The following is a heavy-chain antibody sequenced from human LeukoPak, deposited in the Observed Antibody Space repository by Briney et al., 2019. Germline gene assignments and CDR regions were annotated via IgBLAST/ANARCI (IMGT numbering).Heavy chain of an antibody. J-gene: IGHJ4*02. CDR1: GGSISSYY. CDR3: ARQGVATAIDY. V-gene: IGHV4-59*12. Sequence: SETLSLTCTVSGGSISSYYWSRIRQPPGKGLEWIGYIYYSGSTNYNPSLKSRVTISVDTSKNLFALKLSSVTAADTAVYYCARQGVATAIDYWGQGTLVTVSS. CDR2: IYYSGST. D-gene: IGHD2-21*02.